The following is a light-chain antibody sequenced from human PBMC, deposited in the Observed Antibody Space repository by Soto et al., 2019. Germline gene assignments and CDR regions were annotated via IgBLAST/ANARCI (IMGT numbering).Light chain of an antibody. CDR1: ERIYSAY. CDR3: QQYGNSPIT. Sequence: VVLTQSPGSLSLSRGEGATLSCRASERIYSAYLGWYQQKPGQAPRLLIYGTSSRATGIPDRFSGSGSGTDFTLTISRLEPEDFAVYYCQQYGNSPITFGQGTRLEIK. V-gene: IGKV3-20*01. CDR2: GTS. J-gene: IGKJ5*01.